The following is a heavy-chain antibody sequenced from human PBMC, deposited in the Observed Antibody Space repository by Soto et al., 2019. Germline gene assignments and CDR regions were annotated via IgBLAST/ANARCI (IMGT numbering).Heavy chain of an antibody. V-gene: IGHV1-46*03. CDR2: INPNGGST. Sequence: QVQLVQSGAEVKKPGASVKVSCKASGYTLTNFYIHWVRQAPGQWLEWMGIINPNGGSTNYAHNFQGRVTITRDTSTSTVYMDLSSLRSEDTAVYYCARGLGSGDYWGRGTLVTVSS. CDR3: ARGLGSGDY. D-gene: IGHD6-25*01. J-gene: IGHJ4*02. CDR1: GYTLTNFY.